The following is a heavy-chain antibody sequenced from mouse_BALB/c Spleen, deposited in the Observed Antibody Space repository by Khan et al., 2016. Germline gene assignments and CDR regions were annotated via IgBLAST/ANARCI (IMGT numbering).Heavy chain of an antibody. CDR1: GYTFTSYW. Sequence: QVRLKQSGAELAKPGASVKMSCKASGYTFTSYWMHWVKQRPGQGLEWIGYINPSTGYTEYNPKFKDQATLTADKSSSTAYMQLSSLTSEDSAVYYCARYYYARDYWGQGTSVTVSS. J-gene: IGHJ4*01. V-gene: IGHV1-7*01. CDR2: INPSTGYT. CDR3: ARYYYARDY.